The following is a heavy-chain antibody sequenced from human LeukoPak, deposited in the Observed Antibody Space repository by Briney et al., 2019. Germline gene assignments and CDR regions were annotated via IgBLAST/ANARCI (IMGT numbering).Heavy chain of an antibody. CDR2: ISGSGGST. V-gene: IGHV3-23*01. CDR1: GFTFSSYA. D-gene: IGHD3-9*01. Sequence: PGGSLRLSCAASGFTFSSYAMSRVRQAPGKGLEWVSAISGSGGSTYYADSVKGRFTISRDNSKNTLYLLMNSLRAEDTAVYYCSRHDFDWLLYYFDYWGQGTLVTVSS. CDR3: SRHDFDWLLYYFDY. J-gene: IGHJ4*02.